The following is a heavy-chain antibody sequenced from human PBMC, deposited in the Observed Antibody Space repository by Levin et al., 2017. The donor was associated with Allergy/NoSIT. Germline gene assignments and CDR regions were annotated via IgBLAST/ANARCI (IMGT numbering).Heavy chain of an antibody. Sequence: GGSLRLSCAASGFTFSDYYMSWIRQAPGKGLEWVSYISSSGSTIYYADSVKGRFTISRDNAKNSLYLQMNSLRAEDTAVYYCARDSRRVLWFGELSRYGMDVWGQGTTVTVSS. CDR2: ISSSGSTI. D-gene: IGHD3-10*01. J-gene: IGHJ6*02. V-gene: IGHV3-11*01. CDR3: ARDSRRVLWFGELSRYGMDV. CDR1: GFTFSDYY.